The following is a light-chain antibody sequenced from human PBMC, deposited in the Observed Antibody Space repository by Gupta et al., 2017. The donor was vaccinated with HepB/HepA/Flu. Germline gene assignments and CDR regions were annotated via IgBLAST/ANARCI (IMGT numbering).Light chain of an antibody. Sequence: DIQMTQSPSSLSASVGDRVTITCRASQRISSYLNWYQQKPGKGPKLLIYAASRLQSGVSSRFSGSGSGTDFTLTISRLQPEDFATYYCQHRDSTPFTFGQGTLLDIK. V-gene: IGKV1-39*01. J-gene: IGKJ5*01. CDR1: QRISSY. CDR2: AAS. CDR3: QHRDSTPFT.